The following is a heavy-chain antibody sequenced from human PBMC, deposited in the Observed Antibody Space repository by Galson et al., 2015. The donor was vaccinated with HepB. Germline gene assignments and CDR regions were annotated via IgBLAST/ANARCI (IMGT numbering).Heavy chain of an antibody. CDR2: ISSSSSYI. Sequence: FLRLYCAASGFTFSSYSMNWARQAPGKGLEWVSSISSSSSYIYYADSVKGRFTISRDNAKNSLYLQMNSLRAEDTAVYYCARGGSAFLYYGMDVWGQGTTVTVSS. D-gene: IGHD2/OR15-2a*01. V-gene: IGHV3-21*01. CDR3: ARGGSAFLYYGMDV. J-gene: IGHJ6*02. CDR1: GFTFSSYS.